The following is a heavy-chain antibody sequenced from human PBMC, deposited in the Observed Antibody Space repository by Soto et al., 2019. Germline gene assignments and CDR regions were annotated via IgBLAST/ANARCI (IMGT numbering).Heavy chain of an antibody. CDR3: ARGAYCSSTSCPGFDP. J-gene: IGHJ5*02. V-gene: IGHV1-18*01. Sequence: ASVKVSCKASGYTFTSYGISWVRQAPGQGLEWMGWISAYNGNTNYAQKLQGRVTMTTDTSTSTAYMELRSLRSDDTAVYYCARGAYCSSTSCPGFDPWGQGTLVTVSS. D-gene: IGHD2-2*01. CDR2: ISAYNGNT. CDR1: GYTFTSYG.